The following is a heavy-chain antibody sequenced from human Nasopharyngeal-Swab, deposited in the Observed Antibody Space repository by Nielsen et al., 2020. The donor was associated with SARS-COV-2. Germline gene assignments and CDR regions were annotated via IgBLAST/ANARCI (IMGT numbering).Heavy chain of an antibody. CDR3: ASLPNPYQGWFDP. V-gene: IGHV5-51*01. CDR1: GYSFTSYW. J-gene: IGHJ5*02. CDR2: IFPGDSDT. Sequence: GVSLNISCKGSGYSFTSYWIGWVRQMPGKGLEWMGIIFPGDSDTRCSPSFQGQVTISADKSISTAYLQWSSLKASDTAMYYCASLPNPYQGWFDPWGQGTLVTVSS. D-gene: IGHD2-2*01.